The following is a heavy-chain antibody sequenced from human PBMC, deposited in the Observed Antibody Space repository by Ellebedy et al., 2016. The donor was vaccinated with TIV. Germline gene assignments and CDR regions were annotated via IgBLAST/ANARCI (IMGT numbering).Heavy chain of an antibody. Sequence: GGSLRLXXEASGFTFSSYAMSWLRQAPGKGLEWVSVFGGRSTTTYYADSVKGRFTISRDNSKNTLFLQMNSLRDDGTARYYCAKISPTHRGAFDIWGQGTMVTVSS. CDR3: AKISPTHRGAFDI. CDR1: GFTFSSYA. D-gene: IGHD3-3*02. V-gene: IGHV3-23*01. CDR2: FGGRSTTT. J-gene: IGHJ3*02.